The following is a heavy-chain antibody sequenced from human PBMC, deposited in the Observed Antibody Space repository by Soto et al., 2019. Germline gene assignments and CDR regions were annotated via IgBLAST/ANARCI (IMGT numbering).Heavy chain of an antibody. CDR2: IIPIFGTA. CDR3: AREVDDYGDFNYDYSGMDV. J-gene: IGHJ6*02. V-gene: IGHV1-69*12. D-gene: IGHD4-17*01. CDR1: GGTFSSYA. Sequence: QVQLVQSGAEVKKPGASVKVSCKASGGTFSSYAISWVRQAPGQGLEWMGGIIPIFGTANYAQKFQGRVTITADESTSTAYMELSSLRSEDTAVYYCAREVDDYGDFNYDYSGMDVWGQGTTVTVSS.